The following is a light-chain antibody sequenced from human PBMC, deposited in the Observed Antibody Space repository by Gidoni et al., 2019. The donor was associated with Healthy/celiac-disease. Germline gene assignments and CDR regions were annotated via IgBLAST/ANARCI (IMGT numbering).Light chain of an antibody. CDR1: QSISSY. Sequence: DIQMTQSPSSLSASVGDRVTITCRASQSISSYLHWYQQKPGKAPKLLLYAASSLQSGVPSRFSGSGSGTDFTLTISSLQPEDFATYYCQQSYSTPPITFGQGTRLEIK. V-gene: IGKV1-39*01. CDR3: QQSYSTPPIT. J-gene: IGKJ5*01. CDR2: AAS.